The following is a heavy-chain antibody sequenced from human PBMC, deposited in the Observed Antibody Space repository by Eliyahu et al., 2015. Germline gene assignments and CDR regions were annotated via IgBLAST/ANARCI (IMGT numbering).Heavy chain of an antibody. D-gene: IGHD2/OR15-2a*01. CDR3: AHRVLTSQNIVISD. J-gene: IGHJ4*02. V-gene: IGHV2-5*02. Sequence: GWIRQPPGKALEWLALIYWDDDKRYSPSLKSRLTITKDTSKNQVVLTMTNMDPVDTATYYCAHRVLTSQNIVISDWGQGTPHRLL. CDR2: IYWDDDK.